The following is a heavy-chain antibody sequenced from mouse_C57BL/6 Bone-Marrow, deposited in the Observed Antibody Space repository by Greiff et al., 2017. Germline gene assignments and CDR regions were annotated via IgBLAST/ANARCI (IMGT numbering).Heavy chain of an antibody. Sequence: EVKLMESGGGLVKPGGSLKLSCAASGFTFSSYAMSWVRQTPEKRLEWVATISDGGSYTYYPDNVKGRFTISRDNAKNNLYLQMSHLKSEDTAMYYGTRDHRNYYAMDYWCQGTSVPVSS. CDR3: TRDHRNYYAMDY. V-gene: IGHV5-4*01. J-gene: IGHJ4*01. CDR2: ISDGGSYT. CDR1: GFTFSSYA. D-gene: IGHD2-1*01.